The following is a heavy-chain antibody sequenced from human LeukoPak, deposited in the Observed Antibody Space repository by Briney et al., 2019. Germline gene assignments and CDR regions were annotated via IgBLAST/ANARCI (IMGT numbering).Heavy chain of an antibody. CDR2: ISYDGSNK. CDR1: GFTFSSYS. J-gene: IGHJ3*02. CDR3: AKERQYCSSTSCYRGAFDI. Sequence: GGSLRLSCAASGFTFSSYSMNWVRQAPGKGLEWVAVISYDGSNKYYADSVKGRFTISRDNSKNTLYLQMNSLRAEDTAVYYCAKERQYCSSTSCYRGAFDIWGQGTMVTVSS. D-gene: IGHD2-2*01. V-gene: IGHV3-30*18.